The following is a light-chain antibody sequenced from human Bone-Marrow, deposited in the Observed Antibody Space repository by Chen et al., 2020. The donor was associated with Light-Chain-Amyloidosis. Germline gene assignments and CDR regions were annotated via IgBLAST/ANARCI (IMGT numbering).Light chain of an antibody. CDR1: SSNIGSNY. CDR3: SAWDDSLSAVV. CDR2: RNN. Sequence: QSVLTQPPSASGTPGQRVTISCSGTSSNIGSNYIYWYQQFPGTAPKLLIYRNNQRPSGGTDRFSGSKSGTSASLAISGLRPEDEADYYCSAWDDSLSAVVFGGGTKLTVL. V-gene: IGLV1-47*01. J-gene: IGLJ2*01.